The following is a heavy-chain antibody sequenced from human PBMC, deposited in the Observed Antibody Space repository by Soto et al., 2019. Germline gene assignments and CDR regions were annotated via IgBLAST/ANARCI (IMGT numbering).Heavy chain of an antibody. D-gene: IGHD3-9*01. V-gene: IGHV1-69*08. CDR2: IIPILGIA. Sequence: QVQLVQSGAEVKKPGSSVKVSCKASGGTFSSYTISWVRQAPGQGLEWMGRIIPILGIANYAQKFQGRVTITADKSTSTAYMELSSLRSEDTAVYYCARDAPRILTGAFDYWGQGTLVTVSS. CDR3: ARDAPRILTGAFDY. J-gene: IGHJ4*02. CDR1: GGTFSSYT.